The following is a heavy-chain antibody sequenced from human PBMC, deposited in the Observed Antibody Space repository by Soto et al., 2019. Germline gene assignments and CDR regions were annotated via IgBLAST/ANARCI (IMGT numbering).Heavy chain of an antibody. CDR3: AKDAPRGYGSGSPFD. CDR1: GFTFSSYG. Sequence: QVQLVESGGGVVQPGRSLRLSCAASGFTFSSYGMHWVRQAPGKGLEWVAVISYDGSNKYYADSVKGRFTISRDNSKNTRYLQMNSLRAEDTAVYYCAKDAPRGYGSGSPFDWGQGTLVTVSS. J-gene: IGHJ4*02. D-gene: IGHD3-10*01. CDR2: ISYDGSNK. V-gene: IGHV3-30*18.